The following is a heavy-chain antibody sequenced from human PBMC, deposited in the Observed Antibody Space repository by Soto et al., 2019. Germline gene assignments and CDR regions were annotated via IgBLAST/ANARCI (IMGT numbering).Heavy chain of an antibody. CDR3: ARVVGGYYYGMDV. J-gene: IGHJ6*02. CDR2: IYHSGST. CDR1: GGSISSSNW. Sequence: VQLQESGPGLVKPSGTLSLTCAVSGGSISSSNWWSWVRQPPGKGLEWIGEIYHSGSTNYNPSRKSRVTRSVNTTETQFSLKLSSVTAADTAVYYCARVVGGYYYGMDVWGQGTTVTVSS. D-gene: IGHD2-2*01. V-gene: IGHV4-4*02.